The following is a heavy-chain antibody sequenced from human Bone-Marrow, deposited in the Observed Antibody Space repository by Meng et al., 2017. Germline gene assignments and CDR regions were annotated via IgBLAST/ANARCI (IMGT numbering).Heavy chain of an antibody. CDR3: ARDRGTQYYYGSGSQFDAFDI. D-gene: IGHD3-10*01. CDR2: IYYSGST. Sequence: LRLSCTVSGGSISSGGYYWSWIRQHPGKGLEWIGYIYYSGSTYYNPSLKSRVTISVDTSKNQFSLKLSSVTAADTAVYYCARDRGTQYYYGSGSQFDAFDIWARGTLVTVSS. CDR1: GGSISSGGYY. V-gene: IGHV4-31*03. J-gene: IGHJ3*02.